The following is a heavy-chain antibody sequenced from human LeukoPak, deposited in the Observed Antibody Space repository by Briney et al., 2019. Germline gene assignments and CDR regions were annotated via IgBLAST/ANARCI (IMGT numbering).Heavy chain of an antibody. J-gene: IGHJ4*02. Sequence: GGSLRLSCAASGFTVSGKYMSWVRQAPGKGLEWVSVIYSGGSIYYADSVKGRFTISRDNSKNTLYLQMNSLRAEDTAVYYCARANTAMAQFDYWGQGTLVTVSS. CDR1: GFTVSGKY. V-gene: IGHV3-53*01. CDR2: IYSGGSI. D-gene: IGHD5-18*01. CDR3: ARANTAMAQFDY.